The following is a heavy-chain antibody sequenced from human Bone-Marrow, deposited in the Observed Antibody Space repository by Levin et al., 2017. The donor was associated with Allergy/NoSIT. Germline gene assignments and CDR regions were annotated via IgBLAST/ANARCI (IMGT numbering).Heavy chain of an antibody. CDR3: AAGPTWGPREAAAAILDY. J-gene: IGHJ4*02. D-gene: IGHD2-2*02. Sequence: PSETLSLTCTVSGGSISSYYWSWIRQPPGKGLEWIGYIYYSGSTNYNPSLKSRVTISVDTSKNQFSLKLSSVTAADTAVYYCAAGPTWGPREAAAAILDYWGQGTLVTVSS. CDR2: IYYSGST. V-gene: IGHV4-59*01. CDR1: GGSISSYY.